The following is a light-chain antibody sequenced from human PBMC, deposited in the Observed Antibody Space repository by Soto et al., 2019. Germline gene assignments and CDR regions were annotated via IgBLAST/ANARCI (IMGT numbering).Light chain of an antibody. CDR3: QQYNNWPPIT. J-gene: IGKJ5*01. Sequence: EIVLTQSPGTLSLSPGERATLPCRASQSVNNNYLAWYQQKPGQAPRLLMYGASSRATGIPERFSGSGSGTEFTLTISSLQSEDFAVYYCQQYNNWPPITFGQGTRLEIK. CDR2: GAS. V-gene: IGKV3-20*01. CDR1: QSVNNNY.